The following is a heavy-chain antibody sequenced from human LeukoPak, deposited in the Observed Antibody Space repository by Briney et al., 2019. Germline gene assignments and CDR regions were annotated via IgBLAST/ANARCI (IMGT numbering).Heavy chain of an antibody. CDR1: GGSISSGSYY. CDR2: IYTSGST. CDR3: ATAPFGYYDFWSGYSRYYYYMDV. V-gene: IGHV4-61*02. Sequence: SETLSLTCTVSGGSISSGSYYWSWIRQPAGKGLEWIGRIYTSGSTNYNPSLKSRVTISVDTSKNQFSLKLSSVTAADTAVYYCATAPFGYYDFWSGYSRYYYYMDVWGKGTTVTVSS. J-gene: IGHJ6*03. D-gene: IGHD3-3*01.